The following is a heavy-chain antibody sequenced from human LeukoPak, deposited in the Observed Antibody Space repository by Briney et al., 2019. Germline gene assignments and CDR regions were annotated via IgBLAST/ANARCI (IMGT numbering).Heavy chain of an antibody. Sequence: PSETLSLTCTVSGGSISSYYWSWIRQPPGKGLEWIGYIYYSGSTNYNPSLKSRVTISVDTSKNQFSLKLSSVTAADTAVYYCARDKAYSGSGSYLSDAFDIWGQGTMVTVSS. CDR2: IYYSGST. CDR1: GGSISSYY. D-gene: IGHD3-10*01. J-gene: IGHJ3*02. V-gene: IGHV4-59*01. CDR3: ARDKAYSGSGSYLSDAFDI.